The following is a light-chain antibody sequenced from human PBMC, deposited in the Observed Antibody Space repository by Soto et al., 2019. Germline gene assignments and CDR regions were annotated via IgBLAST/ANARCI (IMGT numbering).Light chain of an antibody. CDR1: QTISSW. CDR2: KAS. Sequence: DIQMTQSPSTLSGSVGDRVTITCRASQTISSWLSWYQQKPGKAPKLLIYKASTLKSGVPSRFSGSGSGTEFTLTISSLQPDDFATYYCQHYNSYSEAFGQGTTVDIK. CDR3: QHYNSYSEA. J-gene: IGKJ1*01. V-gene: IGKV1-5*03.